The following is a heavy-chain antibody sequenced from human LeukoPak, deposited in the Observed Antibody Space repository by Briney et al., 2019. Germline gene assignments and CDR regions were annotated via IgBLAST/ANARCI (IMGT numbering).Heavy chain of an antibody. V-gene: IGHV3-30*02. CDR1: GFTYSAFG. Sequence: GGSLRLSCAASGFTYSAFGMHWVRQAPGKGPEWVAFIRFDASDKFYADSVKGRFTISRDNSKNTLHLQMNSLSSEDTAVYYCAKDLDCSGGTCHKTVDYGGRGTLVTVSS. CDR2: IRFDASDK. CDR3: AKDLDCSGGTCHKTVDY. J-gene: IGHJ4*02. D-gene: IGHD2-15*01.